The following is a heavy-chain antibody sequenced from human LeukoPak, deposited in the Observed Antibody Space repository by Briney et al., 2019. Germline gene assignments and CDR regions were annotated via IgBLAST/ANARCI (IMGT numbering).Heavy chain of an antibody. CDR3: AREGYYDFWTPSYYFDY. J-gene: IGHJ4*02. D-gene: IGHD3-3*01. Sequence: SETLFLTCTVSGYSIRSGYYWGWIRQLPGKGLEWIGSIYHSGSTYYNPPLNSRVTISVDTSKNQFSLKQSSVTAADTAVYYCAREGYYDFWTPSYYFDYWGQGTLVTVSS. CDR2: IYHSGST. V-gene: IGHV4-38-2*02. CDR1: GYSIRSGYY.